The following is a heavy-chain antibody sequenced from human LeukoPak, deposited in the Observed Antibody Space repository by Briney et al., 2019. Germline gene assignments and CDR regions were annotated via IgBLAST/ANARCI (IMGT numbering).Heavy chain of an antibody. CDR2: VKQDGSEK. D-gene: IGHD4-17*01. CDR3: AKEHDYGDYDIDY. V-gene: IGHV3-7*03. J-gene: IGHJ4*02. Sequence: GGSLRLSCVASGFTFSSHWMSWVRQAPGKGLEWVANVKQDGSEKYYVDSMKGRFTISGDNSKNTLYLQMNSLRAEDTAVYYCAKEHDYGDYDIDYWGQGTLVTVSS. CDR1: GFTFSSHW.